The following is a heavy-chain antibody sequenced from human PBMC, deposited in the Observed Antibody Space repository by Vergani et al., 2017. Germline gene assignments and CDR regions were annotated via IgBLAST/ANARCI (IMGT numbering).Heavy chain of an antibody. J-gene: IGHJ3*02. CDR2: IYTSGST. D-gene: IGHD3-3*01. CDR1: GGSISSGSYY. Sequence: QVQLQQWGAGLLKPSQTLSLTCTVSGGSISSGSYYWSWIRQPAGKGLEWIGRIYTSGSTNYNPSLKSRVTMSVDTSKNQFSLKLSSVTAADTAVYYCARSYDFWSGYSGGGDAFDIWGQGTMVTVSS. V-gene: IGHV4-61*02. CDR3: ARSYDFWSGYSGGGDAFDI.